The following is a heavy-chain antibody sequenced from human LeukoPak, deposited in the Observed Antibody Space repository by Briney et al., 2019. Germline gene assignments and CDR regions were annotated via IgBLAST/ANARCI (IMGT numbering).Heavy chain of an antibody. D-gene: IGHD1-26*01. CDR2: ISYDGKKK. CDR3: AKEGGSNSDYFDY. Sequence: GGSLRLSCAASGFIFSGNSMHWVRQAPGKGLEWVAVISYDGKKKCYADSVKGRFTISRENSQNRQYLQMNSLIPEDTAVYYCAKEGGSNSDYFDYWGQGTLVTVSS. V-gene: IGHV3-30*18. J-gene: IGHJ4*02. CDR1: GFIFSGNS.